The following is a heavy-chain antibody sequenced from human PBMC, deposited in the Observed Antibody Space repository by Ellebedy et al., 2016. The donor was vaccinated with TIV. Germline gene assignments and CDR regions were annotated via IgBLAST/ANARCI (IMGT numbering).Heavy chain of an antibody. D-gene: IGHD6-19*01. CDR1: GDPMSTYN. CDR3: AGKGWLAN. J-gene: IGHJ4*02. CDR2: IYYSGST. Sequence: MPSETLSLTCTVSGDPMSTYNWGWTRQPPGKGLDWIGNIYYSGSTDYNPSLKSRVTISVDTSKNQFSLKLSSVTAADTAVYYCAGKGWLANWGQGTLVTVSS. V-gene: IGHV4-59*08.